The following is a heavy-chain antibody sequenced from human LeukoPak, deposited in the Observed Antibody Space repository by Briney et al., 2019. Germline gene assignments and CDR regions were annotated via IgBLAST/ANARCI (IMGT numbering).Heavy chain of an antibody. CDR3: ARRARVRMVYFYYFMDI. V-gene: IGHV3-23*01. D-gene: IGHD2-8*01. Sequence: GGSLRLSCVASGFTFSSYAMNWVRQAPGKGLEWLSLISDSPDITYYTDSVKGRFTISRSNSNNTVYLQMNNLRAEDTAVYYCARRARVRMVYFYYFMDIWGKGTTVTVSS. J-gene: IGHJ6*03. CDR1: GFTFSSYA. CDR2: ISDSPDIT.